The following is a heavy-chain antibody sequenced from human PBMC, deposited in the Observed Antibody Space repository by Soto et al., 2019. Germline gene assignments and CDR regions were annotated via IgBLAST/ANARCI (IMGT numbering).Heavy chain of an antibody. V-gene: IGHV4-31*03. J-gene: IGHJ4*02. D-gene: IGHD2-21*02. CDR1: GGSISSGGYY. Sequence: SVTLCLTCTVSGGSISSGGYYWSWIRQHPGKGLEWIGYIYYSGSTYYNPSLKSRVTISVDTSKNQFSLKLSSVTAADTAVYYCATLVVVTASYFDYWGQGTLVTVSS. CDR2: IYYSGST. CDR3: ATLVVVTASYFDY.